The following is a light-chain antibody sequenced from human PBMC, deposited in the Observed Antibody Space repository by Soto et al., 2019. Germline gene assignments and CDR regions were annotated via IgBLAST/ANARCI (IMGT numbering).Light chain of an antibody. CDR2: EVS. CDR1: SSDVGGYNY. CDR3: SSHTSTSTPYV. J-gene: IGLJ1*01. Sequence: ALTQPASVSGSPGQSITISCTGTSSDVGGYNYVSWYQQHPGKAPKLMIYEVSDRPSGVFDRFSGSKSGNTASLTISGLQAEDEADYYCSSHTSTSTPYVFGTGTKVTVL. V-gene: IGLV2-14*01.